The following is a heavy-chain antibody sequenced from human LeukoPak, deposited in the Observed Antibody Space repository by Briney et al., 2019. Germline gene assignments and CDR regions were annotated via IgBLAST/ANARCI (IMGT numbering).Heavy chain of an antibody. Sequence: GRSLRLSCAASGFTFSSYGMHWVRQAPGKGLEWVGVISYDGSNKYYADSVKGRFTISRDNAKNSLYLQMNSLRAEDTAVYYCARGFIVVAGPSFDYWGQGTLVTVSS. CDR3: ARGFIVVAGPSFDY. J-gene: IGHJ4*02. CDR2: ISYDGSNK. D-gene: IGHD6-19*01. CDR1: GFTFSSYG. V-gene: IGHV3-30*03.